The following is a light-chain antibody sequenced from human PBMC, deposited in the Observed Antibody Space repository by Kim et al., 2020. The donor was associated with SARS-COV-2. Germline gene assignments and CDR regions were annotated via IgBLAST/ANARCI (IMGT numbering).Light chain of an antibody. Sequence: GQSITISCTGTSSDVGGYDYVSWYQQHPGKAPKLMIYDVRERPSGVSHRFSGSKSGNTASLTVSGLQAEDEADYYCISFTSSTTWVFGGGTKLTVL. CDR2: DVR. CDR3: ISFTSSTTWV. V-gene: IGLV2-14*03. J-gene: IGLJ3*02. CDR1: SSDVGGYDY.